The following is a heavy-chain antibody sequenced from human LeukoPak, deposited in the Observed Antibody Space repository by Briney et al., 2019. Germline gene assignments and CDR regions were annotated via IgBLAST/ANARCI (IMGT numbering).Heavy chain of an antibody. J-gene: IGHJ4*02. V-gene: IGHV3-30*04. Sequence: PGRSLRLSCAASGFTFSSYSMYWVRQAPGKGLEWVAVISYDGSNKYCADSVKGRFTISRDNSKNTLFLQMNSLRAEDTAVYYCPRDVGSSNYFDYWGQGTLVTVSA. CDR1: GFTFSSYS. D-gene: IGHD3-10*01. CDR2: ISYDGSNK. CDR3: PRDVGSSNYFDY.